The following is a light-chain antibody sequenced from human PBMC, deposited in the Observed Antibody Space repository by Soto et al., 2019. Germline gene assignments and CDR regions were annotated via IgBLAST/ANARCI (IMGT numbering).Light chain of an antibody. V-gene: IGKV3-20*01. J-gene: IGKJ4*01. CDR2: DAS. CDR1: QSVSSSY. CDR3: QDYGSSPLT. Sequence: EFGLTQSRGTLSLSPGGIATRSCRASQSVSSSYLAWYQQKPGQAPRLLIFDASRRATGIPDRFSGSGSGTDFTLTISRMEPEDFAVYYCQDYGSSPLTFGGGTKVDIK.